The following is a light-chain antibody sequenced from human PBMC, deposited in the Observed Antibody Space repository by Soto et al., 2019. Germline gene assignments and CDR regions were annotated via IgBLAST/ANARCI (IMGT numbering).Light chain of an antibody. Sequence: EIVLTQSPGTLSLSPGERATLSCRASQSVASDCLAWYRQRPGQAPRLLIYGASTRATGTPDRISGSGSGTDFTLTISRLEPEDFAVYYCQQCGSSRRTFGQGTKVEI. CDR2: GAS. CDR3: QQCGSSRRT. CDR1: QSVASDC. J-gene: IGKJ1*01. V-gene: IGKV3-20*01.